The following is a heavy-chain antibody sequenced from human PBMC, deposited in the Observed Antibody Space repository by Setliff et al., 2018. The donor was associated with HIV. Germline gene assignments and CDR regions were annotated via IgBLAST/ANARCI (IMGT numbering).Heavy chain of an antibody. CDR2: INNDGRKT. Sequence: PGGSLRLSCAASGFTFSTYWMHWVRQAPGKGLVWVSHINNDGRKTTYAASVKGRFTVSRDNAKNTLYLQMNSLRAEDTAVYYCARVASGYDYGWLDPWGQGTLVTVSS. CDR1: GFTFSTYW. D-gene: IGHD5-12*01. V-gene: IGHV3-74*03. CDR3: ARVASGYDYGWLDP. J-gene: IGHJ5*02.